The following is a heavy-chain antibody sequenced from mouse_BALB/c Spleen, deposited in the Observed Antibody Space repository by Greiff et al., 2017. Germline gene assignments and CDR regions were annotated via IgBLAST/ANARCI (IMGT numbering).Heavy chain of an antibody. V-gene: IGHV2-9*02. CDR3: ARDREYGSYDYDAFAY. D-gene: IGHD2-4*01. Sequence: QVQLKESGPGLVAPSQSLSITCTVSGFSLTSYGVHWVRQPPGKGLEWLGVIWAGGSTNYNSALMSRLSISKDNSKSQVFLKMNSLQTDDTAMYYCARDREYGSYDYDAFAYWGQGTLVTVSA. CDR1: GFSLTSYG. CDR2: IWAGGST. J-gene: IGHJ3*01.